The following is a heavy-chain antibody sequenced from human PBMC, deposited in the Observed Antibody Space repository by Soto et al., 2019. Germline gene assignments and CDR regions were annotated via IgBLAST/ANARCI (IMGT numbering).Heavy chain of an antibody. V-gene: IGHV1-69*13. CDR2: IIPIFGTA. Sequence: SVKISCKASGGTFSSYAISWVRQAPGQGLEWMGGIIPIFGTANYAQKFQGRVTITAEESTSTAYMELSSLRSEDTAVYYCARSKQQLEGYFEYWGEGTLVTVSS. J-gene: IGHJ4*02. CDR1: GGTFSSYA. CDR3: ARSKQQLEGYFEY. D-gene: IGHD6-13*01.